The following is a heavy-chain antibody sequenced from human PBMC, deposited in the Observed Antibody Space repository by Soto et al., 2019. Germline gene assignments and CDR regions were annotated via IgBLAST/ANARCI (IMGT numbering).Heavy chain of an antibody. D-gene: IGHD1-26*01. CDR1: GFSLSASGVG. J-gene: IGHJ5*02. CDR2: FYWDGDE. CDR3: AHKAGAYNWFDP. Sequence: QITLKESGPTLVKPTQTLTLTCTFSGFSLSASGVGVGWIRQPPGKALEWLALFYWDGDERYSPSLKRRLTSTKDPSKNQVVLTMTNLDPVDTATYYCAHKAGAYNWFDPWGQGTLVTVSS. V-gene: IGHV2-5*02.